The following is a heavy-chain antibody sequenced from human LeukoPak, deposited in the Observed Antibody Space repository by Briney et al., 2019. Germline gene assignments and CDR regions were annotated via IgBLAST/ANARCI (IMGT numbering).Heavy chain of an antibody. CDR1: GGTFSSYA. CDR2: IIPIFGTA. Sequence: VASVKVSCKASGGTFSSYAISWVRQAPGQGLEWMGRIIPIFGTANYAQKFQGRVTITTDESTSTAYMELSSLRSEDTAVYYCASSDFDWSMLGHYYYYMDVWGKGTTVTVSS. J-gene: IGHJ6*03. V-gene: IGHV1-69*05. CDR3: ASSDFDWSMLGHYYYYMDV. D-gene: IGHD3-9*01.